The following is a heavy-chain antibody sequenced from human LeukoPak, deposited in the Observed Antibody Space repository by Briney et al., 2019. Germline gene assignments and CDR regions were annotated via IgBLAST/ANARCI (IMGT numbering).Heavy chain of an antibody. Sequence: PSQTLSLTCAVSGGSISSGGYSWSWIRQPSGKGLEWIGYIYHSGSTYYNPSLKSRVTISVDRSKNQFSLKLSSVTAADTAVYYCARYIVATIEGYYFDYWGQGTLVTVSS. CDR3: ARYIVATIEGYYFDY. J-gene: IGHJ4*02. D-gene: IGHD5-12*01. CDR1: GGSISSGGYS. CDR2: IYHSGST. V-gene: IGHV4-30-2*01.